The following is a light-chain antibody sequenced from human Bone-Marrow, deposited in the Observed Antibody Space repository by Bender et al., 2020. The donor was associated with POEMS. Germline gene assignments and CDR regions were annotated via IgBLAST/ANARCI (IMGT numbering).Light chain of an antibody. J-gene: IGLJ3*02. V-gene: IGLV3-21*02. Sequence: SYVLTQPPSVSVAPGQTARITCGGNNIGSKTFHWYQQKPGQAPVLVVYNDGDRPSGIPERFSGSNSGNTATLTISRVEAGDEADYYCQVWDSGRDHPWVFGGGTRLTVL. CDR3: QVWDSGRDHPWV. CDR1: NIGSKT. CDR2: NDG.